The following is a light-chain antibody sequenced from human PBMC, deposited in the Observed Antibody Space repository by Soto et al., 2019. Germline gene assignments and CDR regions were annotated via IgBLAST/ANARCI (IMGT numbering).Light chain of an antibody. CDR3: QQRSNWPLT. V-gene: IGKV1-39*01. J-gene: IGKJ4*01. Sequence: DIQMTQSPSSLSASVGDRVTITFRASQSISTYLIWYQQKPGKAPKLLIYATSSLQSGVPSRFSGSGSGTDFTLTISSLEPEDFAVYYCQQRSNWPLTFGGGTKVDIK. CDR1: QSISTY. CDR2: ATS.